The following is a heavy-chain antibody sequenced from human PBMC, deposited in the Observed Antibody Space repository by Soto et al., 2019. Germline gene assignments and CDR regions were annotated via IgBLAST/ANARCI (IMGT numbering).Heavy chain of an antibody. CDR3: ARSIAVAGLDY. V-gene: IGHV3-30-3*01. CDR1: GFSFSTYA. Sequence: XGSLRLSCATAGFSFSTYAIHWVRQAPGKGLDWVAVISNDGSKRYYAQSVKGRFTISRDNSNNTVDLQMNSLRAEDTALYYCARSIAVAGLDYWGPGTLVTVSS. D-gene: IGHD6-19*01. J-gene: IGHJ4*02. CDR2: ISNDGSKR.